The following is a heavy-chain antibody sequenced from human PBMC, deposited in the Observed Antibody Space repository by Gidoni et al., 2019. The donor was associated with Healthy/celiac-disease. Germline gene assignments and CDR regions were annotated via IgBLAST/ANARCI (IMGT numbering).Heavy chain of an antibody. CDR3: ARGGYYYDSSGSFDY. J-gene: IGHJ4*02. V-gene: IGHV4-59*01. CDR1: GGSISSYY. Sequence: QVQLQESGPGLVKHSETLSLTCTVSGGSISSYYWSWIRQPPGKGLEWIGYIYYSGSTNYNPSLKSRVTISVDTSKNQFSLKLSSVTAADTAVYYCARGGYYYDSSGSFDYWGQGTLVTVSS. CDR2: IYYSGST. D-gene: IGHD3-22*01.